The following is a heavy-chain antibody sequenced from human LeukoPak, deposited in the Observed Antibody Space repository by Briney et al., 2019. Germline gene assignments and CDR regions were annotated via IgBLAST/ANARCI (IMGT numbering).Heavy chain of an antibody. CDR2: IYSGGST. V-gene: IGHV3-66*01. CDR1: GFTFSSYA. D-gene: IGHD4/OR15-4a*01. CDR3: ASDPDYNNV. Sequence: QNGGSLRLSCAASGFTFSSYAMHWVRQAPGKGLEWVSVIYSGGSTYYADSVKGRFTISRDNSKNTLYLQMNSLRTEDTAVYYCASDPDYNNVWGQGTLVTVSS. J-gene: IGHJ4*02.